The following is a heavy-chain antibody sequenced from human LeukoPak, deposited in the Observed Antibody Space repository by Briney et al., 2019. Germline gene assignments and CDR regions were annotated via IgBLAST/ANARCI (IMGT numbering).Heavy chain of an antibody. D-gene: IGHD2-15*01. Sequence: GGSLRLSCAASGFTFSSYAMSWVRQAPGKGLEWVSAISGSGGSTYYADSVKGRFTISRDNSKNTLYLQMNSLRAEDTAVYYCANPGNGGGSFVIDYWGQGTLVTVSS. J-gene: IGHJ4*02. CDR3: ANPGNGGGSFVIDY. CDR1: GFTFSSYA. CDR2: ISGSGGST. V-gene: IGHV3-23*01.